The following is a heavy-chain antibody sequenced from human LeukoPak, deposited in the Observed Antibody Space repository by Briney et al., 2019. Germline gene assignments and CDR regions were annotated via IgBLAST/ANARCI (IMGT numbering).Heavy chain of an antibody. CDR3: ARDRTIFGVVLEVQDAFDI. Sequence: SVRVSCKASGGTFSSYAISWVRQAPGQGLEWMGRIIPIFGTANYAQKFQGRVTITTDESTSTAYMELSSLRSEDTAVYYCARDRTIFGVVLEVQDAFDIWGQGTMVTVSS. D-gene: IGHD3-3*01. V-gene: IGHV1-69*05. J-gene: IGHJ3*02. CDR2: IIPIFGTA. CDR1: GGTFSSYA.